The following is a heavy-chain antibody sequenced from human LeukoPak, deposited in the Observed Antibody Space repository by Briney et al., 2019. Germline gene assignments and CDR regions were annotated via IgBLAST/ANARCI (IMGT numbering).Heavy chain of an antibody. CDR3: AKRWWPTPADYFFDY. D-gene: IGHD2-8*02. CDR1: GFTFSGYA. V-gene: IGHV3-23*01. CDR2: IGGGGGST. J-gene: IGHJ4*02. Sequence: GGSLRLSCAASGFTFSGYALSWIRQAPGKGLEWVSGIGGGGGSTYYADSVKGRFLISRDNSKNALYLQMNGLRAEDTAIYYCAKRWWPTPADYFFDYWGQGTLVTVSS.